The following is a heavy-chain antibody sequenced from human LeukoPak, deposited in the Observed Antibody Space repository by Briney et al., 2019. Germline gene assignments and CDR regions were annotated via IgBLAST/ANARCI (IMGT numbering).Heavy chain of an antibody. CDR2: ISLGGSNK. D-gene: IGHD3-10*01. J-gene: IGHJ5*02. CDR1: GFTFSSDS. CDR3: ARGPAGITLVRGGFDP. Sequence: GGSLRLSCAASGFTFSSDSIHWVRQAPGKGLEWVAVISLGGSNKYHADSVKGRFTISRDNSKKTLYLHMNSLRTEDMAVYYCARGPAGITLVRGGFDPWGQGTLVTVSS. V-gene: IGHV3-30-3*01.